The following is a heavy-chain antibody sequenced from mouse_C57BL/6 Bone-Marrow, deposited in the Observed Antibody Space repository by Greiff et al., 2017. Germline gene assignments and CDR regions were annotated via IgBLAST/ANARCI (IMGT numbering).Heavy chain of an antibody. Sequence: EVHLVESGGGLVQPGGSLSLSCAASGFTFTDYYMSWVRQPPGKALEWLGFIRNKANGYTTEYSASVKGRFTISRDNSQSILYLHMNALRAEDSATYYCARDKGPYYGSSYDYFDYWGQGTTLTVSS. CDR2: IRNKANGYTT. CDR1: GFTFTDYY. V-gene: IGHV7-3*01. D-gene: IGHD1-1*01. CDR3: ARDKGPYYGSSYDYFDY. J-gene: IGHJ2*01.